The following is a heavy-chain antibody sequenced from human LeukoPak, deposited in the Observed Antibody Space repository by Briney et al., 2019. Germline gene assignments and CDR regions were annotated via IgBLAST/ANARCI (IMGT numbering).Heavy chain of an antibody. CDR1: GGSISSGGYY. D-gene: IGHD4-17*01. Sequence: SETLSLTCTVSGGSISSGGYYWSWIRQHPGKGLEWIGYIYYSGSTYYNPSLKSRVTISVDTSKNQFSLKLSSVTAAGTAVYYCAGYDYGDQASFDYWGQGTLVTVSS. V-gene: IGHV4-31*03. CDR2: IYYSGST. J-gene: IGHJ4*02. CDR3: AGYDYGDQASFDY.